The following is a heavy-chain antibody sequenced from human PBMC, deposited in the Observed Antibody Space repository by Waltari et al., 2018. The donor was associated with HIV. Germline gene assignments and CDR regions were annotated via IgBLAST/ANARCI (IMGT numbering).Heavy chain of an antibody. CDR1: GGSFSDYY. Sequence: QVQLQQWGAGLLKPSETLSLTCAVYGGSFSDYYWSWIRQPPGKGLEWVGEINHSGSTNYNPSLNGRVTISVDTSKNQFSLKLSSVTAADTAVYYCARGGNYYRSGSYYKLDYWGQGTLVTVSS. J-gene: IGHJ4*02. CDR2: INHSGST. CDR3: ARGGNYYRSGSYYKLDY. D-gene: IGHD3-10*01. V-gene: IGHV4-34*01.